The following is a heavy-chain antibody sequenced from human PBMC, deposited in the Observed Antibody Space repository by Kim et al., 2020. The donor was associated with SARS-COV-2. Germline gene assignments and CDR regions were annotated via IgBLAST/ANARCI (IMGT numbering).Heavy chain of an antibody. CDR2: ST. CDR3: ARDGVFHGPDY. D-gene: IGHD3-16*01. V-gene: IGHV1-46*01. J-gene: IGHJ4*02. Sequence: STSYAQKFQGRVTMTRDTSTSTVYMELSSLRSEDTAVYYCARDGVFHGPDYWGQGTLVTVSS.